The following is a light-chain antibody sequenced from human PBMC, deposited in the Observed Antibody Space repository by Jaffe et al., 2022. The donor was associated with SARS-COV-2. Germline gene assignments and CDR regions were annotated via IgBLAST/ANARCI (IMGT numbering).Light chain of an antibody. CDR1: QSVLYSSNNKNH. V-gene: IGKV4-1*01. CDR3: QQYYSTPFT. Sequence: DIVMTQSPDSLAVSLGERATINCKSSQSVLYSSNNKNHLGWYQQKPGQPPKLLIYWASTRESGVPDRFSGSGSGTDFTLTISSLQAEDVAVYYCQQYYSTPFTFGPGTKVDIK. CDR2: WAS. J-gene: IGKJ3*01.